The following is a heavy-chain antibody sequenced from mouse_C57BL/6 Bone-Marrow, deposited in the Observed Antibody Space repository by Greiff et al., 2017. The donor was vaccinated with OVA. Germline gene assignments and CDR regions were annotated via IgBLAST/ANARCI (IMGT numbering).Heavy chain of an antibody. J-gene: IGHJ1*03. CDR3: ARAPYYYGSSYRYWYFDV. D-gene: IGHD1-1*01. Sequence: EVQLVESGGGLVKPGGSLKLSCAASGFTFSSYAMSWVRQTPEKRLEWVATISDGGSYTYYPDNVKGRFTISRDNAKNTLYLQMSHLKSEDTAMYYCARAPYYYGSSYRYWYFDVWGTGTTVTVSS. CDR2: ISDGGSYT. V-gene: IGHV5-4*01. CDR1: GFTFSSYA.